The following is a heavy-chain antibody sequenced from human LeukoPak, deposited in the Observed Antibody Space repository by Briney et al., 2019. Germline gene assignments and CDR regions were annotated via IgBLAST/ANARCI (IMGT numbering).Heavy chain of an antibody. D-gene: IGHD4-17*01. CDR2: IYHSGST. CDR1: GGSISSGGYS. J-gene: IGHJ4*02. V-gene: IGHV4-30-2*01. CDR3: ARAHDYGDYPFDY. Sequence: PSETLSLTCAVSGGSISSGGYSWSWIRQPPGKGLEWIGYIYHSGSTYHNPSLKSRVTISVDRSKNQFSLKLSSVTAADTAVYYCARAHDYGDYPFDYWGQGTLVTVSS.